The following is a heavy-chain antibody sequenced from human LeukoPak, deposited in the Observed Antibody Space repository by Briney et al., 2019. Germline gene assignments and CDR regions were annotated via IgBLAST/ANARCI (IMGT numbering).Heavy chain of an antibody. D-gene: IGHD1-26*01. J-gene: IGHJ3*02. V-gene: IGHV3-74*01. CDR1: GFTFSSYW. CDR3: ARDSRYSGSYYVFERAFDI. Sequence: GGSLRLSCAASGFTFSSYWMHWVRQAPGKGLVWVSRINSDGSSTSYADSVKGRFTISRDNAKNTLYLQMNSLRAEDTAVYYCARDSRYSGSYYVFERAFDIWGQGTMVTVSS. CDR2: INSDGSST.